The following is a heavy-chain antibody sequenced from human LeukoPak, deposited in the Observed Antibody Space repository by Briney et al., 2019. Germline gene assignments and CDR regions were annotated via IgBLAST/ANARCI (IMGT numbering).Heavy chain of an antibody. D-gene: IGHD3-9*01. J-gene: IGHJ4*02. V-gene: IGHV3-11*01. CDR3: ARDGVLRHFDWLYYFDY. CDR1: GFTFSDYY. Sequence: GGSLRLSCAASGFTFSDYYMFWIRQAPGKGLEWVSYISSSGSTKYYADSVKGRFTISRDNAKNSLYLQMNSLGAEDTAVYYCARDGVLRHFDWLYYFDYWGQGTLVTVSS. CDR2: ISSSGSTK.